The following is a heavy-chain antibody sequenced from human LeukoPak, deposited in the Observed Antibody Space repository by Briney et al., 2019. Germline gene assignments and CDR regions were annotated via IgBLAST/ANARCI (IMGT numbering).Heavy chain of an antibody. CDR2: ISYDGSQK. CDR3: AKDQTDFWSGYYDS. Sequence: GGSLRLSCAASGFTFSSFGMHWVRQTPGKGLEWVAIISYDGSQKYYADSVKDRFTISRDNSKNTVYLQMSSLRDEDTALFYCAKDQTDFWSGYYDSWGQGTLVTVSS. J-gene: IGHJ4*02. CDR1: GFTFSSFG. V-gene: IGHV3-30*18. D-gene: IGHD3-3*01.